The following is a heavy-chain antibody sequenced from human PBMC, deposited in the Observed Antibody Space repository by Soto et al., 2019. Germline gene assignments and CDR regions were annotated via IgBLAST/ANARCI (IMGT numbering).Heavy chain of an antibody. J-gene: IGHJ4*02. CDR3: ASLRSRWNIDY. CDR1: GGSISTDDHY. CDR2: IYYTGST. V-gene: IGHV4-30-4*01. D-gene: IGHD6-13*01. Sequence: QVHLQESGPGLVKPSQTLSLTCTVSGGSISTDDHYWSWIRQPPGKGLEWIGYIYYTGSTHYNPSLKSRPFTSLDTSKNQFSLQLTSVTAADTAVYYCASLRSRWNIDYWGQGTLVTVSS.